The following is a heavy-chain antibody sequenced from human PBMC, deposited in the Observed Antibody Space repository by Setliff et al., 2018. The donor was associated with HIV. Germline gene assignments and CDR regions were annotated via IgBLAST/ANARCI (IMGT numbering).Heavy chain of an antibody. Sequence: SETLSLTCTVSGGSISSHYWSWIRQPPGKGLQWIGYVYNSGSTNYNPSLKSRVTISVDTSKNQFSLNLTSVTAADTAVYYCARSVARDYWYFDLWGRGTLVTVSS. J-gene: IGHJ2*01. D-gene: IGHD6-6*01. V-gene: IGHV4-59*11. CDR3: ARSVARDYWYFDL. CDR2: VYNSGST. CDR1: GGSISSHY.